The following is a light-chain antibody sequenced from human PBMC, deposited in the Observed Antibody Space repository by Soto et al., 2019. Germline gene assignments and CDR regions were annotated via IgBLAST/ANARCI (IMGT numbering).Light chain of an antibody. Sequence: QSVLTQPPSVSAAPGQTVTISCSGSSSNIGNNYVSWYQQLPGTAPKLLIYENNKRPSGILDRFSGSKSGTSATLGITGLQTGDEADYYCGTWDSSLSSGVFGGGTKLTVL. CDR3: GTWDSSLSSGV. CDR2: ENN. V-gene: IGLV1-51*02. CDR1: SSNIGNNY. J-gene: IGLJ2*01.